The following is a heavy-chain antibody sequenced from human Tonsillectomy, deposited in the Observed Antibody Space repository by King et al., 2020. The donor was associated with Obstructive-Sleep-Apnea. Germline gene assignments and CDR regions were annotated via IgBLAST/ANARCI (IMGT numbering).Heavy chain of an antibody. CDR3: AREPDYDILTGRDYGMDV. CDR2: IYYSGST. V-gene: IGHV4-31*03. J-gene: IGHJ6*02. Sequence: QLQESGPGLVKPSQTLSLTCTVSGGSISSGRYYWSWIRQHPGKGLEWVGDIYYSGSTDYNPFLKSRVTISVDTSKNQFSLKLSSVTAADPAVYYCAREPDYDILTGRDYGMDVWGQGTTVTVSS. CDR1: GGSISSGRYY. D-gene: IGHD3-9*01.